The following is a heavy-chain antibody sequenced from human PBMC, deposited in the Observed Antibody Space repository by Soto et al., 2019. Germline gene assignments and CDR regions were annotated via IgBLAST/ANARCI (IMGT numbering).Heavy chain of an antibody. V-gene: IGHV3-15*01. J-gene: IGHJ4*02. CDR1: GFTFSNAW. CDR2: IKSKTDGGTT. D-gene: IGHD6-6*01. CDR3: TRAARRGEDYFDY. Sequence: GGSLRLSCAASGFTFSNAWMSWVHQAPGKGLEWVGRIKSKTDGGTTDYAAPVKGRFTISRDDSKNTLYLQMNSLKTEDTAVYYCTRAARRGEDYFDYWGQGTLVTVSS.